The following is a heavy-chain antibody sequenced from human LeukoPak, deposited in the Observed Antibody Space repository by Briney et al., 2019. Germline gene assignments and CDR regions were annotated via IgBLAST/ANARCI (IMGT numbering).Heavy chain of an antibody. Sequence: GGSLRLSCAASGFTFSGYWMHWVRQAPGKGLVWVSRINSDGSSTSYADSVKGRFTISRDNAKNSLYLQMNSLRAEDTALYYCARDPTHESSGYPFDYWGQGTLVTVSS. J-gene: IGHJ4*02. CDR2: INSDGSST. D-gene: IGHD3-22*01. CDR3: ARDPTHESSGYPFDY. CDR1: GFTFSGYW. V-gene: IGHV3-74*01.